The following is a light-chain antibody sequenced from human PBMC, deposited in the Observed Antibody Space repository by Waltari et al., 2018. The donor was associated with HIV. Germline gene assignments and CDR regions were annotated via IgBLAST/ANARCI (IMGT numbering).Light chain of an antibody. J-gene: IGLJ3*02. CDR2: GVD. CDR1: SLDIGLYDF. Sequence: QSALTQPASMSGSPGQSITISCTGSSLDIGLYDFVSWYKHLPTTAPHLMLYGVDRRPPGITSRFSASKSGDVASLTISGLQAEDEAYYYCTSHTLTRVLVFGGGTRLTVL. CDR3: TSHTLTRVLV. V-gene: IGLV2-14*01.